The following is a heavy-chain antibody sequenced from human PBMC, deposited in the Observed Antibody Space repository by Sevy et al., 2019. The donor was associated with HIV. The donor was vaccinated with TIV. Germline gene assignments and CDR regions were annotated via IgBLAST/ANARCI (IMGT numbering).Heavy chain of an antibody. CDR1: GFTFSKYS. CDR2: LSFGCGEI. CDR3: AREGCTKPHDY. Sequence: GGSPRLSCAASGFTFSKYSMSWVRQPPGKGLEWVSTLSFGCGEINYADSVKVRFTISRDNSKSSVYLQMNNLRPEDTAVYYCAREGCTKPHDYWGQGTLVTVSS. J-gene: IGHJ4*02. D-gene: IGHD2-8*01. V-gene: IGHV3-23*01.